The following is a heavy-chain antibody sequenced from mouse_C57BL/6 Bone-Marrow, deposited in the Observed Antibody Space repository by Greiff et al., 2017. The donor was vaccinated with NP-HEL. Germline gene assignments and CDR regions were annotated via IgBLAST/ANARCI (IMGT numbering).Heavy chain of an antibody. J-gene: IGHJ4*01. CDR3: ARAHYYSDMDY. Sequence: EVQLVESGGGLVKPGGSLKLSCAASGFTFSSYAMSWVRQTPEKRLEWVATISDGGSYTYYPDNVKGRFTISRDNAKNNLYLQMSHLKSEDTAMYYCARAHYYSDMDYWGQGTSVTVSS. CDR2: ISDGGSYT. CDR1: GFTFSSYA. V-gene: IGHV5-4*01.